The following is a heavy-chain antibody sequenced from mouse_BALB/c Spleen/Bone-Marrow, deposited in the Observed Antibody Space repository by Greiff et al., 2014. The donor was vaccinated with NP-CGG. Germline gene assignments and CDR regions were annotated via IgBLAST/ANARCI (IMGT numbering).Heavy chain of an antibody. CDR1: RYSITSGYC. J-gene: IGHJ3*01. V-gene: IGHV3-1*02. CDR3: ARRDGYDVAWFAY. D-gene: IGHD2-2*01. Sequence: EVKLVQSPPDLLKPSLSLSLTCTVSRYSITSGYCWLWIRQFPGNKLEWMGYIHYSGSTNYNPSLKSRISITRDTSKNQFFLQLNSVTTEDTATYYCARRDGYDVAWFAYWSQGTLVTVSA. CDR2: IHYSGST.